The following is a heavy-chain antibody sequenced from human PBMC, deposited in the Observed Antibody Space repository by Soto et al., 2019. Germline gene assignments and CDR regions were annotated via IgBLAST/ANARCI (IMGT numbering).Heavy chain of an antibody. Sequence: PSETLSLTCAVSGYSITSDYYWGWIRQPPGKGLEWIGSIYSGSTYYNPSLKSRVTISVDTSKNQFSLRLTSVTAADMAVYYCAREGSYSAYNFAHGIQLWSFDFWGQGALVTVSS. CDR2: IYSGST. CDR3: AREGSYSAYNFAHGIQLWSFDF. V-gene: IGHV4-38-2*02. J-gene: IGHJ4*02. D-gene: IGHD5-12*01. CDR1: GYSITSDYY.